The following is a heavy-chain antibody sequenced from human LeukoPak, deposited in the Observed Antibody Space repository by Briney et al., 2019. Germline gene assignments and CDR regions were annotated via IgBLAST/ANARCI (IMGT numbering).Heavy chain of an antibody. CDR1: AYSISSGYY. J-gene: IGHJ4*02. CDR2: LSHSGIT. D-gene: IGHD3-10*01. V-gene: IGHV4-38-2*02. CDR3: TRANGYGLIDY. Sequence: PSETLSLTCTVSAYSISSGYYWGWIRQPPGKGLEWIGSLSHSGITYYNPSLKSRVTISVDTSKNQFSLNLFSVTAADTAMYYCTRANGYGLIDYWGQGTLVTVSS.